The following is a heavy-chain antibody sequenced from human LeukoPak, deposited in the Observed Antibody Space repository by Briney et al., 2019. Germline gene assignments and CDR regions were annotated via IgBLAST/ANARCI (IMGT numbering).Heavy chain of an antibody. D-gene: IGHD6-19*01. CDR3: ATVTLTVAGTAQPFDY. J-gene: IGHJ4*02. V-gene: IGHV1-24*01. Sequence: GASVKVSCKVSGFTLTDFSMHWVRQAPGKGLEWMGGFDPEDGETIYAQNFQGRVTMTEDTSTDTAYMELSSLRSEDTAVYYCATVTLTVAGTAQPFDYWGQGTLVTVSS. CDR2: FDPEDGET. CDR1: GFTLTDFS.